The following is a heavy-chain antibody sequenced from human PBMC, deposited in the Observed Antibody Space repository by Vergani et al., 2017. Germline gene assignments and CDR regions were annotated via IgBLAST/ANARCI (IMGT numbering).Heavy chain of an antibody. CDR1: GFTFSSYR. CDR3: ARDGTASSTSFLTH. D-gene: IGHD2-2*01. Sequence: EVQLVESGGGLVKPGGSLRLSCAASGFTFSSYRMNWVRQAPGKGVEWVSSISSSSSYIYYADSVKGRFTISRDNAKNSLYLQMNSLRAEDTAVYYCARDGTASSTSFLTHWGQGTLVTVSS. CDR2: ISSSSSYI. V-gene: IGHV3-21*01. J-gene: IGHJ4*02.